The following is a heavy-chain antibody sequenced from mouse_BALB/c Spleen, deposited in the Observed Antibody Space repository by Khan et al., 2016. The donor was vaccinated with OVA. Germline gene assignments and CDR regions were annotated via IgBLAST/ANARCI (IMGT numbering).Heavy chain of an antibody. CDR2: IAPGSGSH. Sequence: DLVKPGASVKLSCKASGYTFTSYWINWIKQRPGQGLEWIGRIAPGSGSHYYNDMFKAKTTLTIDTSSSTAYIQVRSLSSEDSAVYFCATSNYYGSGLYAMDFWGQGTSVTVSS. CDR1: GYTFTSYW. CDR3: ATSNYYGSGLYAMDF. D-gene: IGHD1-1*01. V-gene: IGHV1S41*01. J-gene: IGHJ4*01.